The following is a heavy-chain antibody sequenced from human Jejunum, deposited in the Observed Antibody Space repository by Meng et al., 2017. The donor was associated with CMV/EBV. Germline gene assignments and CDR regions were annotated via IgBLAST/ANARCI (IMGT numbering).Heavy chain of an antibody. J-gene: IGHJ4*02. CDR1: GFTFKDHG. D-gene: IGHD6-6*01. CDR3: ARGYSSSSVSLDY. Sequence: ADCGFTFKDHGMSWVRQAPGKGLEWFSGIYWNGGGTSYADSVKGRFIMSRDNAKNSLYLQMNSLRVEDTALYYCARGYSSSSVSLDYWGQGTLVTSPQ. CDR2: IYWNGGGT. V-gene: IGHV3-20*03.